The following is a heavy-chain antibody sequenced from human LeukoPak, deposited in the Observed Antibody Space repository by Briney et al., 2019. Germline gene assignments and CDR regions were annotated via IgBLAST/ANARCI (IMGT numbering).Heavy chain of an antibody. CDR2: IYYSGST. J-gene: IGHJ4*02. Sequence: TLSLTCTVSGGSISSGGYYWSWIRQHPGRGLEWIGYIYYSGSTYFNPSLKSRVTISVDTSKNQFSLKLSSVTAADTAVYYCASQGGSWYGGQYYFDYWGQGTLVTVSS. D-gene: IGHD6-13*01. CDR3: ASQGGSWYGGQYYFDY. CDR1: GGSISSGGYY. V-gene: IGHV4-31*03.